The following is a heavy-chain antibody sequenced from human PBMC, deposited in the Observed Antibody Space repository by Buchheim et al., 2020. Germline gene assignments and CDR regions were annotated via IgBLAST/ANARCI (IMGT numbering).Heavy chain of an antibody. Sequence: QVQLQQWGAGLLKPSETLSLTCAVYGGSFSGYYWSWIRQPPGKGLEWIGEINHSGSTNYNPSLKSRVTILVDISKHQFSLKLSSVAAADTAVYYCARGRDYYFDYWGQGTL. J-gene: IGHJ4*02. CDR1: GGSFSGYY. V-gene: IGHV4-34*01. CDR2: INHSGST. D-gene: IGHD5-24*01. CDR3: ARGRDYYFDY.